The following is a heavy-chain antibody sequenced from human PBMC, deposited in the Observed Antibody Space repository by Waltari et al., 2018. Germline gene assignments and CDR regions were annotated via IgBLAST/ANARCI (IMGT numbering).Heavy chain of an antibody. CDR3: ARERGYYYDSSGFNAFDI. V-gene: IGHV4-59*11. Sequence: QVQLQESGPGLVKPSETLSLTCTVSGGSISSHYWSWIRQPPGKGLEWIGYIYYSGSTNYNPSLKSRVTISVDTSKNQFSLKLSSVTAADTAVYYCARERGYYYDSSGFNAFDIWGQGTMVTVSS. D-gene: IGHD3-22*01. CDR1: GGSISSHY. J-gene: IGHJ3*02. CDR2: IYYSGST.